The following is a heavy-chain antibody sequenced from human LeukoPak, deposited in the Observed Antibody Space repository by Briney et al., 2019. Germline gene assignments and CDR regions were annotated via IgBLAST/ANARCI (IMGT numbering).Heavy chain of an antibody. CDR1: GFTFSSYW. Sequence: GGSLRLSCAASGFTFSSYWMSWVRQAPGKGLEWVANIKQDGSEKYYVDSVKGRFTISRDNAKNSLYLQMNSLRAEDTAVYYCARGEIELSYYDSSGYYGFDYWGQGTLVTVSS. V-gene: IGHV3-7*01. J-gene: IGHJ4*02. CDR2: IKQDGSEK. CDR3: ARGEIELSYYDSSGYYGFDY. D-gene: IGHD3-22*01.